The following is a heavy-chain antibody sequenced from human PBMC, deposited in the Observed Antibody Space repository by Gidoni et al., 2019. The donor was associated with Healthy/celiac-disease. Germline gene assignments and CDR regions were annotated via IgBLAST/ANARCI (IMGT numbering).Heavy chain of an antibody. Sequence: QVQLVESGGGVVQPGRSLRLPCAASGFPFSRYAMHWVRQAPGKGLEWVAVISYDGSNKYYADSVKGRFTISRDNSKNTLYLQMNSLRAEDTAVYYCAGDGSLYDYVWGSYRYSFDYWGQGTLVTVSS. J-gene: IGHJ4*02. D-gene: IGHD3-16*02. CDR3: AGDGSLYDYVWGSYRYSFDY. CDR1: GFPFSRYA. CDR2: ISYDGSNK. V-gene: IGHV3-30-3*01.